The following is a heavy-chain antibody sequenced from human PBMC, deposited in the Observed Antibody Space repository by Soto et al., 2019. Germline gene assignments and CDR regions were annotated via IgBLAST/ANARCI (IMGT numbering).Heavy chain of an antibody. J-gene: IGHJ4*02. CDR3: ARGRGCSTGCHNFDY. D-gene: IGHD2-2*01. CDR2: IKQDGSEK. V-gene: IGHV3-7*01. CDR1: GFTFSSYW. Sequence: EVQLVESAGGLVQPGGSLRLSRADSGFTFSSYWMSWVRQAPGKGLEWVANIKQDGSEKYYVDSVKGRFTISRDNAKNSLYLQMNSLRAQGPAVYYCARGRGCSTGCHNFDYWGQGTLVTVSS.